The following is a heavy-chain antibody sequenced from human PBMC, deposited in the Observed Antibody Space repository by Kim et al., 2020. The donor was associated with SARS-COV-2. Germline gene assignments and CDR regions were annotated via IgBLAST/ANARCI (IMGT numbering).Heavy chain of an antibody. J-gene: IGHJ3*01. D-gene: IGHD2-21*02. CDR1: GGSVSDPTYY. CDR3: AGVKGRYCGGDCYFAF. Sequence: SETLSLTCAVSGGSVSDPTYYWGWIRQPPGKGLEWIGSIYYAGDTFYNPSLKSRVTISVDMSKNQFSLKLSSVTAAETAVYYWAGVKGRYCGGDCYFAF. V-gene: IGHV4-39*07. CDR2: IYYAGDT.